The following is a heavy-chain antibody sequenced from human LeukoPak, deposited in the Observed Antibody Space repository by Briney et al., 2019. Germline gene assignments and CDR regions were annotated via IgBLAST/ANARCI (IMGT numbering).Heavy chain of an antibody. CDR3: ARRPEYSYGSYYFDY. Sequence: GESLKISCKGSGYSFTDYWIGWVRQMPGKGLEWMGIIYPGDSDTRYSPSFQGQVTISADKSISTAYLQWSSQKASDTAMYYCARRPEYSYGSYYFDYWGQGTLVTVSS. V-gene: IGHV5-51*01. CDR2: IYPGDSDT. D-gene: IGHD5-18*01. CDR1: GYSFTDYW. J-gene: IGHJ4*02.